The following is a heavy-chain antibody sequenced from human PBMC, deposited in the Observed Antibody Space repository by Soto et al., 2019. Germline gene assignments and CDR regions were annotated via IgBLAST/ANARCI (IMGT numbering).Heavy chain of an antibody. D-gene: IGHD3-3*01. V-gene: IGHV1-8*01. J-gene: IGHJ4*02. Sequence: QVQLVQSGAEVKKPGASVKVSCKASGYTFTSYDINWVRQATGQGLEWMGWMNTNSGKKGYAQKYKGGVTMTRNTSLTTTYMELSSLRSEDTAVYYCARALFQGSGYPAPDNWGQGPLVTVSS. CDR1: GYTFTSYD. CDR2: MNTNSGKK. CDR3: ARALFQGSGYPAPDN.